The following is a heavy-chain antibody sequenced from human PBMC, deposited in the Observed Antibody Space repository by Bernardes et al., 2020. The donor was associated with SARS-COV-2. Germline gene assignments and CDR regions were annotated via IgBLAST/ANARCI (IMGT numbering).Heavy chain of an antibody. Sequence: GGSLRLSCAASGFTFSSYSMNWVRQAPGKGLEWVSYISSSSSTIYYADSVKGRFTISRDNAKNSLYLQMNSLRAEDTAVYYCARDYYDSSGYNYYYYYGMDVWGQGTTVTVSS. CDR3: ARDYYDSSGYNYYYYYGMDV. V-gene: IGHV3-48*01. D-gene: IGHD3-22*01. J-gene: IGHJ6*02. CDR1: GFTFSSYS. CDR2: ISSSSSTI.